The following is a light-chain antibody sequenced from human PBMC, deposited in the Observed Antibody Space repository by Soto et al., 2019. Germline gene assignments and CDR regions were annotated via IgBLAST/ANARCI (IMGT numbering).Light chain of an antibody. CDR3: CSYAGSYYV. CDR2: DVS. J-gene: IGLJ1*01. Sequence: QSALTQPRSVSGSPGQSVTISCTGTSSEVGGYNYVSWYQQHPGKAPKRMIYDVSKRPSGVPDRFSGSKSGNTASLTISGLQAEDEADYYCCSYAGSYYVFGTGTKVTVL. V-gene: IGLV2-11*01. CDR1: SSEVGGYNY.